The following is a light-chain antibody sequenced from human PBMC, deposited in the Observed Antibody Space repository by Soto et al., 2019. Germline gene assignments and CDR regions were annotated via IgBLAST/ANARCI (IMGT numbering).Light chain of an antibody. J-gene: IGKJ2*01. CDR2: AAT. Sequence: DIQMTQSPSSLSASVGDRVTITCRARQSISSYLNWYQQKPGKAPKLLIYAATSLQSGVPSRFSGSGSGPDFTLTISSLQPEDSATYYCQQSYSTPPTCGQGTKLEIK. V-gene: IGKV1-39*01. CDR3: QQSYSTPPT. CDR1: QSISSY.